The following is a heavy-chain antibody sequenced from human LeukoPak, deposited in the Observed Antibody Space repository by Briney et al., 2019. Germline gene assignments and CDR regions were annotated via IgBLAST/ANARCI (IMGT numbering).Heavy chain of an antibody. CDR1: GGSFSDYY. CDR3: ARDQGYSSSSWYFDL. V-gene: IGHV4-34*01. D-gene: IGHD6-6*01. J-gene: IGHJ2*01. Sequence: SETLSLTCAVYGGSFSDYYWSWIRQPPGKGLEWIGEINHSGSTNYNPSLKSRVTISVDTSKNQFSLKLSSVTAADTAVYYCARDQGYSSSSWYFDLWGRGTLVTVSS. CDR2: INHSGST.